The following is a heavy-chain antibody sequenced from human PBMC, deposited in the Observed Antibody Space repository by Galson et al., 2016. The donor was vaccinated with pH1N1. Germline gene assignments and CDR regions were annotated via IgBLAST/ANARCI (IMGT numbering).Heavy chain of an antibody. D-gene: IGHD2/OR15-2a*01. CDR1: GYTFTTYW. J-gene: IGHJ4*02. V-gene: IGHV5-51*03. CDR3: ARRSTELGLDY. Sequence: QSGAEVKKPGESLKISCQASGYTFTTYWIGWVRQMPGKGLEWMGNIYPGDSETKYSPSFEGQVTFSVDKSKNTAYLHWSSLKASDTAIYYCARRSTELGLDYWGQGVLVTVSS. CDR2: IYPGDSET.